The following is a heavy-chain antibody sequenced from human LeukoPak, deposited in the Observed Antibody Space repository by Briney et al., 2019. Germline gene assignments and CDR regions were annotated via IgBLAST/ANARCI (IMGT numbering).Heavy chain of an antibody. CDR2: ISSSGSTI. J-gene: IGHJ6*02. V-gene: IGHV3-48*03. CDR1: GFTFSSYE. D-gene: IGHD3-16*01. Sequence: GGSLRLSCAASGFTFSSYEMNWVRQAAGKGLEWDSYISSSGSTIYYADSVKGRFTISRDNAKNSLYLQMNSLRAGDTAVYYCARARSGGYYGMDVWGQGTTVTVSS. CDR3: ARARSGGYYGMDV.